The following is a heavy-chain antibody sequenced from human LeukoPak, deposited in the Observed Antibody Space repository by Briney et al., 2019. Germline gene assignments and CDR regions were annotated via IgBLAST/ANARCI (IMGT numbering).Heavy chain of an antibody. CDR2: IYHSGST. D-gene: IGHD6-13*01. J-gene: IGHJ4*02. Sequence: SETLSLTCTVSGYSISSGYYWGWIRQPPGKGLEWIASIYHSGSTYYNPSLKSRVTISVDTSKNQFSLKLSSVTAADTAVYYCARSKTQLLVPYYLDYWGQGTLVTVSS. V-gene: IGHV4-38-2*02. CDR1: GYSISSGYY. CDR3: ARSKTQLLVPYYLDY.